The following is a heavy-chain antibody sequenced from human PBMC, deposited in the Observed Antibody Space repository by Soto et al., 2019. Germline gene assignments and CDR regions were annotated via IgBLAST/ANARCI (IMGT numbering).Heavy chain of an antibody. Sequence: EVQLVESGGGLVQPGGSLRLTCAASGFTFSSYSMNWVRQAPGKGLEWVSYISSSSSTIYYAGSVKGRFTISRDNAKNSLYLQMNSLRDEDTAVYYCARGIAAAGSPINWGQGTLVTVSS. CDR3: ARGIAAAGSPIN. J-gene: IGHJ4*02. V-gene: IGHV3-48*02. CDR2: ISSSSSTI. CDR1: GFTFSSYS. D-gene: IGHD6-13*01.